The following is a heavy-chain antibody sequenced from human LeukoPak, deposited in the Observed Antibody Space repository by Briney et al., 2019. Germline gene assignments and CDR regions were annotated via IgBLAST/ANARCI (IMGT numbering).Heavy chain of an antibody. CDR2: ISGSGGST. V-gene: IGHV3-23*01. J-gene: IGHJ4*02. Sequence: GGSLRLSCAASGFTFSSYAMSWVRQAPGKGLEWVSAISGSGGSTYYADSVKGRFTISRDNAKNSLYLQMNSLRAEDTAVYYCARGPPEYCSGGSCSRLYYFDYWGQGTLVTVSS. D-gene: IGHD2-15*01. CDR3: ARGPPEYCSGGSCSRLYYFDY. CDR1: GFTFSSYA.